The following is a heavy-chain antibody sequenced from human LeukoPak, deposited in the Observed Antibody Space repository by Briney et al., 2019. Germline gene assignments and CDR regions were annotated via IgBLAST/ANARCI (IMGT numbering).Heavy chain of an antibody. D-gene: IGHD2-2*02. CDR1: GFTFSSYW. CDR3: ARSIPTAINIDF. V-gene: IGHV3-7*04. Sequence: GGSLRLSCAASGFTFSSYWMHWVRQAPGKGLEWVANIKQDGSEKYYVDSAKGRFTISRDNAKNSLYLQMNSLRAEDTAVYYCARSIPTAINIDFWGQGTLVTVSS. CDR2: IKQDGSEK. J-gene: IGHJ4*02.